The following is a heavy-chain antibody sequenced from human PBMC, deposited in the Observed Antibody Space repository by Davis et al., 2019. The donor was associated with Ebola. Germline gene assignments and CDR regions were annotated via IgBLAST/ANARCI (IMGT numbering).Heavy chain of an antibody. CDR2: VGGRGTTT. Sequence: PGGSLRLSCAASGFAFSSYAMSWVRQAPGKGLEWVSAVGGRGTTTYYADSVKGRFTISRDNSKNTLYLQMNSLRAEDTAVYYCAKDERSYGGHSLDYWGQGTLVTVSS. CDR1: GFAFSSYA. V-gene: IGHV3-23*01. D-gene: IGHD4-23*01. J-gene: IGHJ4*02. CDR3: AKDERSYGGHSLDY.